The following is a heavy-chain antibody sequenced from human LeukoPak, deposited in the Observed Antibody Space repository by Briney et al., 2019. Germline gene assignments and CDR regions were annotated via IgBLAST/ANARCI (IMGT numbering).Heavy chain of an antibody. J-gene: IGHJ4*02. D-gene: IGHD3-10*01. Sequence: AASVKVSCKASGYTFTGYYMHWVRQAPGQGLEWMGWINPNSGGTNYAQKFQGWVTMTRDTSISTAYMELSRLRSDDTAVYYYARGAIPVRGVIITSPLAPDYWGQGTLVTVSS. V-gene: IGHV1-2*04. CDR3: ARGAIPVRGVIITSPLAPDY. CDR2: INPNSGGT. CDR1: GYTFTGYY.